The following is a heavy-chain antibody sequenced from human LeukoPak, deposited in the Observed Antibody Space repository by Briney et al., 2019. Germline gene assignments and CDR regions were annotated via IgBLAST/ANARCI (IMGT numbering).Heavy chain of an antibody. Sequence: SVKVSCKASGGTFSSYAISWVRQAPGQGLEWMGGIIPIFGTANYAQKFQGRVTITADESTSTAYMELSSLRSEDTAVYYCARDRGITMVRGWDYFDYWGQGTLVTVSS. D-gene: IGHD3-10*01. V-gene: IGHV1-69*13. CDR1: GGTFSSYA. CDR3: ARDRGITMVRGWDYFDY. J-gene: IGHJ4*02. CDR2: IIPIFGTA.